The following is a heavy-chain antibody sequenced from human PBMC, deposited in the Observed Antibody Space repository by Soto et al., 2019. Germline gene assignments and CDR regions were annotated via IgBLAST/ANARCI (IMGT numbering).Heavy chain of an antibody. CDR3: ARLRLHYYYYMDV. CDR1: GGSISSSSYY. J-gene: IGHJ6*03. D-gene: IGHD6-25*01. V-gene: IGHV4-39*01. CDR2: IYYSGST. Sequence: SETLSLTCTVSGGSISSSSYYWGWIRQPPGKGLEWIGSIYYSGSTYYNPSLKSRVTISVDTSKNQFSLKLSSVTAADTAVYYCARLRLHYYYYMDVWGKGTTVTVSS.